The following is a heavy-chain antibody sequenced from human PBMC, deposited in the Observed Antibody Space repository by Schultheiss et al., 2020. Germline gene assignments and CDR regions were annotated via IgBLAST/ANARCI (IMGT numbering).Heavy chain of an antibody. CDR1: GASITADY. J-gene: IGHJ4*02. V-gene: IGHV4-59*12. CDR3: ARDGENGGHRLPFDY. CDR2: MYHTGTT. Sequence: SETLSLTCTVSGASITADYWGWIRQPPGKALELIGFMYHTGTTNYNPSLESRVSMSADKSKNQFSLKLSSVTAADTAVYYCARDGENGGHRLPFDYWGRGHLVTVSS. D-gene: IGHD4-23*01.